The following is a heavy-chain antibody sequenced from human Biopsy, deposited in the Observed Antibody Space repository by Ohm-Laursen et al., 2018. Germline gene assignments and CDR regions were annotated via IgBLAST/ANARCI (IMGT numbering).Heavy chain of an antibody. D-gene: IGHD1-26*01. J-gene: IGHJ4*02. CDR2: IYSDDTT. Sequence: GTLSLTCTVSGGPFGISSHYWIWIRQPPGKGLEWIGSIYSDDTTHYNASLQGRITISGDQPKNQFSLRLTSVTAADTAVYYCAKRDLSGTSPVWGQGTVVTVSS. CDR1: GGPFGISSHY. CDR3: AKRDLSGTSPV. V-gene: IGHV4-39*01.